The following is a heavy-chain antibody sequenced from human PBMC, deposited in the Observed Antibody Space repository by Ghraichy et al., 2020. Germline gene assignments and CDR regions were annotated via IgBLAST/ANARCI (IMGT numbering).Heavy chain of an antibody. CDR2: IKQDVSEK. Sequence: GESLNISCAASGLTFSSYWMSWVRQAPGKGLDWVANIKQDVSEKYYVDSVKGRFTISRDNAKNSLYLQMNSLRAEDTAMYYCARVGITTYYGMDVWGQGTTVTVSS. CDR3: ARVGITTYYGMDV. V-gene: IGHV3-7*04. J-gene: IGHJ6*02. D-gene: IGHD1-14*01. CDR1: GLTFSSYW.